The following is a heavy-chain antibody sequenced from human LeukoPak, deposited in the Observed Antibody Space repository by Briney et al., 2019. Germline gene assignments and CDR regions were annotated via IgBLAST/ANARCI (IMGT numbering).Heavy chain of an antibody. Sequence: PSETLSLTCSVSGGSVSSYYWSWIRQSPGKGLEWIGYIHNSGRTNYNPSLKSRVTGFVDTSKNQVSLRLSSVTAADTAVYYCARHGTISSESCFDYWGQGALVTVSS. CDR2: IHNSGRT. CDR3: ARHGTISSESCFDY. V-gene: IGHV4-59*08. J-gene: IGHJ4*02. D-gene: IGHD1-14*01. CDR1: GGSVSSYY.